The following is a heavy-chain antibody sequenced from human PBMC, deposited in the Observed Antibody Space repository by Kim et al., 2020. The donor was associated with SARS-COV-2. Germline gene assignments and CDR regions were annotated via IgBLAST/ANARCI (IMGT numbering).Heavy chain of an antibody. J-gene: IGHJ3*02. D-gene: IGHD7-27*01. CDR3: ARERELGAFDI. V-gene: IGHV3-21*01. CDR2: I. Sequence: IYYADSVKGRFTISRDNAKNSLYLQMNSLRAEDTAVYYCARERELGAFDIWGQGTMVTVSS.